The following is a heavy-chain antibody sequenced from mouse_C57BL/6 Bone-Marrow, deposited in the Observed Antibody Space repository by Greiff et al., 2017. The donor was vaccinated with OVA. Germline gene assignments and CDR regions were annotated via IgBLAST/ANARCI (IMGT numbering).Heavy chain of an antibody. CDR1: GYTFTSYW. D-gene: IGHD3-2*02. CDR2: IDPSDSYT. V-gene: IGHV1-50*01. Sequence: VQLQQPGAELVKPGASVKLSCKASGYTFTSYWMQWVKQRPGQGLEWIGEIDPSDSYTNYKQKFKGKATLTVDTSYSTAYMQLSSLTSEDSAVYYCARFRQLRLRGFAYWGQGTLVTVSA. CDR3: ARFRQLRLRGFAY. J-gene: IGHJ3*01.